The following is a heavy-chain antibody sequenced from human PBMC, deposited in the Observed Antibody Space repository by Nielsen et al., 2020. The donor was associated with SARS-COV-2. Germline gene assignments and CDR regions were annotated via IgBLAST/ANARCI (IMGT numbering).Heavy chain of an antibody. V-gene: IGHV3-69-1*01. Sequence: GGSLRLSCAASGFTFSDYYMSWVRQSPGRGLEWVSYINTPATIYYANSVRDRFTISRDRSKNTLYLQMNRLRAEDTAVYYCAREPYCTMTSCRGRLVYWGQGTLVSVTS. CDR3: AREPYCTMTSCRGRLVY. D-gene: IGHD2-8*01. CDR1: GFTFSDYY. CDR2: INTPATI. J-gene: IGHJ4*02.